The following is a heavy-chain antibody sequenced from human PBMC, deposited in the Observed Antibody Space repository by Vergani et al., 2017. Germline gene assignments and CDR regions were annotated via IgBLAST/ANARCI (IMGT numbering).Heavy chain of an antibody. Sequence: QVQLVQSGAEVKKPGSSVKVSCKASGGTFSSYAISWVRQAPGQGLEWMGRITPILGTAKYAQKFQGRVKITADESTCTAYMGLSSLRSEDTAVYYCARDPNDFWSGYHAFDIWGQGTMVTVSS. CDR2: ITPILGTA. V-gene: IGHV1-69*11. CDR1: GGTFSSYA. CDR3: ARDPNDFWSGYHAFDI. J-gene: IGHJ3*02. D-gene: IGHD3-3*01.